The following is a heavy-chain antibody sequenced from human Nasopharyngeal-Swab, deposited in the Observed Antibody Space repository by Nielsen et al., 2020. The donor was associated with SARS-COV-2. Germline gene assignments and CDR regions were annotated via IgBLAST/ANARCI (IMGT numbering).Heavy chain of an antibody. J-gene: IGHJ6*03. CDR1: GFTFSSYG. CDR2: IWYDGSNK. CDR3: ARDQGYMDV. Sequence: SLKISCAASGFTFSSYGMHWVRQAPGKGLEWVAVIWYDGSNKYYADSVKGRFTISRDNSKNTPYLQMNSLRAEDTAVYYCARDQGYMDVWGKGTTVTVSS. V-gene: IGHV3-33*01.